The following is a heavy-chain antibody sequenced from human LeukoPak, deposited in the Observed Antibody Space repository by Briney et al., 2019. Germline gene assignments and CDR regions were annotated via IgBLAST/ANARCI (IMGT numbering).Heavy chain of an antibody. CDR1: GFTFSTYS. D-gene: IGHD3-10*01. J-gene: IGHJ3*02. V-gene: IGHV3-21*01. Sequence: GGSLRLSCAASGFTFSTYSMNWVRQAPGKGLEWVSFIDTSGSYIYYGDSMKGRFTISRDNAKNSLYLQMSGLRAEDTAVYYCARGRSITLLRGVAMSDGFDIWGQGAWSPSLQ. CDR3: ARGRSITLLRGVAMSDGFDI. CDR2: IDTSGSYI.